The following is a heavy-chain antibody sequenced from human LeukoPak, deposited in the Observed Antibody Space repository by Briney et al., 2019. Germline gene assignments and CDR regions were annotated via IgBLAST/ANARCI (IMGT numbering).Heavy chain of an antibody. CDR1: GFTFSSYW. J-gene: IGHJ5*02. CDR2: INSDGSST. Sequence: GGSLRLSCAASGFTFSSYWMHWVRQAPGKGLVWVSRINSDGSSTSYADSVKGRFTISRDNAKNTLYLQMNSLRAEDTAVYYCARNTAISWFDPWGQGTLVTVSS. CDR3: ARNTAISWFDP. V-gene: IGHV3-74*01. D-gene: IGHD5-18*01.